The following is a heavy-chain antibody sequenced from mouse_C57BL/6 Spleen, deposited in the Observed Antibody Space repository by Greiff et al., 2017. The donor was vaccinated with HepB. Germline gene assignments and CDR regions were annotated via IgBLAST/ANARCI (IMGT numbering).Heavy chain of an antibody. D-gene: IGHD1-1*01. Sequence: QVQLQQSGAELARPGASVKLSCKASGYTFTSYGISWVKQRTGQGLEWIGEIYPRSGNTYYNEKFKGKATLTADKSSSTAYMELRSLTSEDSAVYFCAFYGSSYCFDYWGQGTTLTVSS. CDR2: IYPRSGNT. CDR1: GYTFTSYG. V-gene: IGHV1-81*01. J-gene: IGHJ2*01. CDR3: AFYGSSYCFDY.